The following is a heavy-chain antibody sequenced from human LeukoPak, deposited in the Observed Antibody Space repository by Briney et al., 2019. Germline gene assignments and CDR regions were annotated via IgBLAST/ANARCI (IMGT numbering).Heavy chain of an antibody. D-gene: IGHD6-13*01. V-gene: IGHV4-59*01. CDR2: IYYSGST. J-gene: IGHJ6*02. CDR3: ARISSSWPRYYYYYGMDV. Sequence: SETLSLTCTVSGGSISSYYWSWIRQPPGKGLEWIGYIYYSGSTNYNPSLKSRVTISVDTSKNQFSLKLSSVTAADTAVYYCARISSSWPRYYYYYGMDVWGQGTTVTVSS. CDR1: GGSISSYY.